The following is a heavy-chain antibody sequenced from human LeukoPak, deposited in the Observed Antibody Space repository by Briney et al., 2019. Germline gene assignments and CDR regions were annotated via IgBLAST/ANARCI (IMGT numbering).Heavy chain of an antibody. J-gene: IGHJ5*02. V-gene: IGHV1-8*01. CDR3: ARADCSSTNCSNWFDP. CDR2: MNPNSGNT. Sequence: ASVKVSCKASGYTFTSYDINWVRQATGQGLEWMGWMNPNSGNTGYAQKFQGRVTMTRNTSISTAYMELSSLRSEDTAVYYCARADCSSTNCSNWFDPWGQGTLVTVSS. D-gene: IGHD2-2*01. CDR1: GYTFTSYD.